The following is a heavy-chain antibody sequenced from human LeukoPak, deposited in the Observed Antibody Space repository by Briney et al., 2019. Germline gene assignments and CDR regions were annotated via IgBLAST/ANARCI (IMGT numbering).Heavy chain of an antibody. Sequence: PSETLSLTCTVSGGSISSYYWSWIRQPPGKRLEWIGYIHYSGSTNYNPSLKSRVTISVDTSKNQFSLNLSSVTAADTAVYYCARAPYGSGFDYWGQGTLVTVSS. V-gene: IGHV4-59*01. CDR3: ARAPYGSGFDY. J-gene: IGHJ4*02. D-gene: IGHD3-10*01. CDR1: GGSISSYY. CDR2: IHYSGST.